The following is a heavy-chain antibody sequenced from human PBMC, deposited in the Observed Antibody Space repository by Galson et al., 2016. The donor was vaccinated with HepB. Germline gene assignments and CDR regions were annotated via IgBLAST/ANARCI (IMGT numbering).Heavy chain of an antibody. CDR3: ARPAANAFDI. J-gene: IGHJ3*02. Sequence: SETLSLTCTVSGGSISSSSYYWDWIRQPPGKGLEWIGSIYYSGSTYYNPSLKSRVIISVDTSENQFSLKLSSLTAADTAVYYCARPAANAFDIWGQGTMVTVSS. V-gene: IGHV4-39*01. CDR2: IYYSGST. CDR1: GGSISSSSYY.